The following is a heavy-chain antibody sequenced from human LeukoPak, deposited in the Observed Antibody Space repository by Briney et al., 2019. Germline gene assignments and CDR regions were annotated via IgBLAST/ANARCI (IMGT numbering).Heavy chain of an antibody. J-gene: IGHJ4*02. CDR3: ARDAQGWDGYNDTSGY. V-gene: IGHV1-69*13. CDR2: IIPIFGTA. CDR1: GGTFSSYA. Sequence: SVKVSCKASGGTFSSYAISWVRQAPGQRLEWMGGIIPIFGTANYAQKFQGRVTITADESTSIAYMALSSLRSEDTAVYYCARDAQGWDGYNDTSGYWGQGSLVTVSS. D-gene: IGHD5-24*01.